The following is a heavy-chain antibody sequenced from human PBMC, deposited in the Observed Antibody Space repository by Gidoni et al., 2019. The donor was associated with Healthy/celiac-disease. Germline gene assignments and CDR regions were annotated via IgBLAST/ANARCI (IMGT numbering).Heavy chain of an antibody. Sequence: EVQLVESGGGLVKPGGSLGFSCAASGSTFSRYSMHWVRQAPGKGLEWVSSISSSSSYIYYADSVKGRFTISRDNAKNSLYLQMNSLRAEDTAVYYCARATLAAAFDYWGQGTLVTVSS. D-gene: IGHD6-13*01. CDR1: GSTFSRYS. V-gene: IGHV3-21*01. CDR2: ISSSSSYI. J-gene: IGHJ4*02. CDR3: ARATLAAAFDY.